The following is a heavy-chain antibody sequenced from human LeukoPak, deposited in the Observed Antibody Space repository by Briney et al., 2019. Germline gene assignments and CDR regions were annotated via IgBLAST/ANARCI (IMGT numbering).Heavy chain of an antibody. CDR1: GFTFGNYW. CDR3: AVRIFDI. Sequence: GGSLRLSCAGSGFTFGNYWIAWVRQAPGKGLEWVANIKEDGSEKYYLDSVEGRFTISRDNAKSSVYMQMNSLRSEDTAVYYCAVRIFDIWGQGTMVTVSS. CDR2: IKEDGSEK. J-gene: IGHJ3*02. V-gene: IGHV3-7*01.